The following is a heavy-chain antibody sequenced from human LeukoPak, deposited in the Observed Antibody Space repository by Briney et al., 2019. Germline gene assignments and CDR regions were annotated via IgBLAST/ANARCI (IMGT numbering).Heavy chain of an antibody. D-gene: IGHD1-26*01. J-gene: IGHJ6*02. CDR3: ARDRWELPHYYYYGLDV. V-gene: IGHV3-21*01. CDR2: ILSGSGNI. CDR1: GFTVSGNY. Sequence: GGSLRLSCVVSGFTVSGNYMSWVRQAPGKGLEWVSSILSGSGNIYYADSVKGRFTISRDSAKNSLYLQMNSLRADDTAVYYCARDRWELPHYYYYGLDVWGQGTTVTVSS.